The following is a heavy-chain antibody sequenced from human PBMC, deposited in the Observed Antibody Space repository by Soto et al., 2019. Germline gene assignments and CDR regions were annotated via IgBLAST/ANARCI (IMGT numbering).Heavy chain of an antibody. CDR1: GFTFSRYG. V-gene: IGHV3-33*01. D-gene: IGHD2-2*02. CDR2: IWYDGSNK. J-gene: IGHJ4*02. Sequence: LRLSCAASGFTFSRYGMHWVRQAPGKGLGWVAVIWYDGSNKYYADSVKGRFTISRDNSKNTLYLQMNSLRAEDTAVYYCARGRCSITSCYTHGGPFHFWGQGTLVTVSS. CDR3: ARGRCSITSCYTHGGPFHF.